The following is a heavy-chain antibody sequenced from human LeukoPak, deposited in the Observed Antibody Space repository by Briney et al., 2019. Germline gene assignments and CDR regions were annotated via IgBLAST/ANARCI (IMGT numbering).Heavy chain of an antibody. D-gene: IGHD1-1*01. V-gene: IGHV1-2*02. Sequence: ASVKDSCQASEYTSSDFYLNWVRQAPGQGLEWMGWINPYTGATIYAQNFQGRVTMTWDASIGTGYVELTRLTSDDTALYYCATSTVTHTRDPWGQGTLVTVSS. CDR3: ATSTVTHTRDP. CDR1: EYTSSDFY. J-gene: IGHJ5*02. CDR2: INPYTGAT.